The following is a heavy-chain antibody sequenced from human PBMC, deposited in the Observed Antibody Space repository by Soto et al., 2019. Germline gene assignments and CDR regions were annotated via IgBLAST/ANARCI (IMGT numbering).Heavy chain of an antibody. J-gene: IGHJ6*02. V-gene: IGHV6-1*01. CDR1: GDSFSSNGAA. D-gene: IGHD1-1*01. CDR2: TYYRSKWNN. CDR3: ARGHAGTMDV. Sequence: XQTLSLTFAISGDSFSSNGAAWNWIRQSPSRGLQWLGRTYYRSKWNNDYAVSVKSRITINPDTSKNQFSLQPNSVTPEDTAVYYCARGHAGTMDVWGQGTTVTVSS.